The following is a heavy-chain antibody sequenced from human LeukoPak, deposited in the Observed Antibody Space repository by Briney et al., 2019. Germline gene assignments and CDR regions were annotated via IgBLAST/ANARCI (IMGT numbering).Heavy chain of an antibody. Sequence: SVKVSXKASGGTFSSYAISWVRQAPGQGLEWMGRIIPIFGTANYAQKFQGRVTITTDESTSTAYMELSSLRSEDTAVYYCARDLSGGGSPWGQGTLVTVSS. CDR1: GGTFSSYA. J-gene: IGHJ5*02. D-gene: IGHD2-8*02. CDR2: IIPIFGTA. V-gene: IGHV1-69*05. CDR3: ARDLSGGGSP.